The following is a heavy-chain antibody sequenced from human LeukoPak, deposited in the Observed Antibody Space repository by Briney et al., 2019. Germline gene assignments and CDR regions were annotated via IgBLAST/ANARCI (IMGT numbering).Heavy chain of an antibody. CDR2: ITISGTFI. D-gene: IGHD3-22*01. CDR1: GFTFSTFT. J-gene: IGHJ4*01. V-gene: IGHV3-21*01. CDR3: AREDSSGYYKGLDY. Sequence: GGSLRLSCAASGFTFSTFTMTWVRRAPGKGLEWVSSITISGTFIYYADSVKGRFTISRDNAKNSLYLQMNSLRAEDTAVYYCAREDSSGYYKGLDYWGHGTLVTVSS.